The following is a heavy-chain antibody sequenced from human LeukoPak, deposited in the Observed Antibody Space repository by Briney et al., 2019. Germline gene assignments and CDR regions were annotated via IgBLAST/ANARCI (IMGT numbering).Heavy chain of an antibody. D-gene: IGHD4-17*01. J-gene: IGHJ4*02. CDR2: ISDDGRRT. V-gene: IGHV3-30*04. CDR3: ARAGYGDSDFDY. Sequence: GGSLRLSCAASGFTFSSYGMQWVRQAPGKGPEWVAFISDDGRRTYYTDSVKGRFNISRDNSKNTLYLQMNSLRAEDTAVYYCARAGYGDSDFDYWGQGTLVTVSS. CDR1: GFTFSSYG.